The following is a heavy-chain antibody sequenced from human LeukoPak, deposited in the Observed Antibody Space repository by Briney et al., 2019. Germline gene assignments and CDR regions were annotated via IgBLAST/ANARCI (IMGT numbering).Heavy chain of an antibody. J-gene: IGHJ2*01. Sequence: SETLSLTCTVSGGSISSYYWSWIQQPPGKGLEWIGYIYYSGSTNYNPSLKSRVTISVDTSKNQFSLKLSSVTAADTAVYYCARDLATVVEGDWYFDLWGRGTLVTVSS. CDR3: ARDLATVVEGDWYFDL. D-gene: IGHD4-23*01. CDR2: IYYSGST. CDR1: GGSISSYY. V-gene: IGHV4-59*01.